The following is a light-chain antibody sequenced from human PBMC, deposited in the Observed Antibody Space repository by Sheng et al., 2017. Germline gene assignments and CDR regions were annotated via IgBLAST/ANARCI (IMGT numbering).Light chain of an antibody. CDR2: AAS. V-gene: IGKV1-9*01. CDR3: QQYNSYYT. Sequence: DIQLTQSPSFLSASVGDRVTITCRASQDITYLAWYQQKPGKAPKLLIYAASTLQSGVPSRFSGSGSGTEFTLTISSLQPDDFATYYCQQYNSYYTFGQGTKLEIK. CDR1: QDITY. J-gene: IGKJ2*01.